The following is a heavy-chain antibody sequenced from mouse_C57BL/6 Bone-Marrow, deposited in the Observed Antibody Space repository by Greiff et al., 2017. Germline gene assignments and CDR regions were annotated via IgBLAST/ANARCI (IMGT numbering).Heavy chain of an antibody. CDR3: ARSPYGSSYYFDY. D-gene: IGHD1-1*01. J-gene: IGHJ2*01. CDR2: INPSNGGT. Sequence: QVQLQQPGPELVKPGASVKLSCKASGYTFTSYWMHWVKQRPGQGLEWIGNINPSNGGTNYNEKFKSKATLTVDKSSSTAYMQLSSLTSEDSAVYYCARSPYGSSYYFDYWGQGTTLTVSS. CDR1: GYTFTSYW. V-gene: IGHV1-53*01.